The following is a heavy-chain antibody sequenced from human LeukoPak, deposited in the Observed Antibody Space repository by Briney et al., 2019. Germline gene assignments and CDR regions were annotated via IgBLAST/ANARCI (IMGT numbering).Heavy chain of an antibody. V-gene: IGHV1-2*02. CDR3: ASAESHDYGET. J-gene: IGHJ4*02. D-gene: IGHD4-17*01. CDR2: IKPNSGGT. CDR1: GYTFAGYY. Sequence: GASVKVSCKASGYTFAGYYVHWVRQAPGQGLEWMGWIKPNSGGTQYAQRFRGRVTMTRDRSITTAYMELTGLRSDDTAVYFCASAESHDYGETWGQGTLVTVSS.